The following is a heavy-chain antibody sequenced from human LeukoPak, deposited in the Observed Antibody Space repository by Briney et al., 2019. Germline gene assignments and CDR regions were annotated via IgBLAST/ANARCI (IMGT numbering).Heavy chain of an antibody. V-gene: IGHV3-23*01. Sequence: PGGSLRLSCAASGFTFSTYAMSWVRQAPGKGLEWVSSITGIGGITHYADSVKGRFTISRDNSKNTLYLQMNSLRVEDTAVYYWARDSSMLRGPLVIYYFDFWGQGTLVTVSS. CDR1: GFTFSTYA. J-gene: IGHJ4*02. CDR3: ARDSSMLRGPLVIYYFDF. D-gene: IGHD3-10*01. CDR2: ITGIGGIT.